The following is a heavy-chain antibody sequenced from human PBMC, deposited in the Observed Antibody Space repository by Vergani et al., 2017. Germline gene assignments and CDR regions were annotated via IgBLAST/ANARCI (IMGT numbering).Heavy chain of an antibody. Sequence: QVQLQESGPGLVKPSETLSPTCTVPGGSISSSSYYWGWIRQPPGKGLEWIGSLYYSGNTDYNPSLKSLVTVSVDTAKDQLSLKLSSVAAADTAVYYWARLRFWGWGTDGAFDIWGQGTMVTVSS. D-gene: IGHD3-16*01. J-gene: IGHJ3*02. CDR2: LYYSGNT. CDR1: GGSISSSSYY. V-gene: IGHV4-39*01. CDR3: ARLRFWGWGTDGAFDI.